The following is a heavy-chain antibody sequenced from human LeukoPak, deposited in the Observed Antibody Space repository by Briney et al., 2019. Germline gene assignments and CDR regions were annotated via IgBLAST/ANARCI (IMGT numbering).Heavy chain of an antibody. J-gene: IGHJ3*02. CDR3: ARDSLQIYYDSSGYHLDAFDN. V-gene: IGHV1-18*01. CDR2: ISGYNGNT. Sequence: ASVKVSCKPSGYTFTSYGISWVRQAPGQGLELMGWISGYNGNTKYAQKLQGRVTMTTDTSTSTAYMELRSLRSDDTAVYYCARDSLQIYYDSSGYHLDAFDNWGQGTMVTVSS. D-gene: IGHD3-22*01. CDR1: GYTFTSYG.